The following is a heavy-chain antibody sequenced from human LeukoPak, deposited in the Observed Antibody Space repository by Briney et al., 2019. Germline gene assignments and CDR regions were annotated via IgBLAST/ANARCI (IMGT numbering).Heavy chain of an antibody. J-gene: IGHJ4*02. CDR1: GFSFNSHG. D-gene: IGHD2-21*01. CDR2: ISDDGSKG. Sequence: GGSLRLSCEASGFSFNSHGMHWVRQAPDKGLEWVAVISDDGSKGYYADSVKGRFTISRENSKNVLYLQMSSLRAEDTAVYYCAKDYNRGLPDYWGQGTLVIVSS. CDR3: AKDYNRGLPDY. V-gene: IGHV3-30*18.